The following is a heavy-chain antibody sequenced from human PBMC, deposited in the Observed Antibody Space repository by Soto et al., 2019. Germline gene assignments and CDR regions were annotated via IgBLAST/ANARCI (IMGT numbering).Heavy chain of an antibody. CDR2: TIPIFGTT. CDR3: AMSFTVTTEYYFDY. D-gene: IGHD4-17*01. Sequence: QVQPVQSGAEVKKPGSSVKVSCKASGATLRSYGISWVRQAPGQGLERMGGTIPIFGTTNYAQNFHGRITITADESTSTTYMEMSSLRSDDTAVYYCAMSFTVTTEYYFDYWGQGTLVTVSS. J-gene: IGHJ4*02. V-gene: IGHV1-69*01. CDR1: GATLRSYG.